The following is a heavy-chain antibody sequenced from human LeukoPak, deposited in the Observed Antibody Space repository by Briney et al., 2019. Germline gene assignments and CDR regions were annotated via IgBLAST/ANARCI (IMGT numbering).Heavy chain of an antibody. CDR3: ASWGRAAAGTPY. CDR1: GFTFSSYS. V-gene: IGHV3-21*01. J-gene: IGHJ4*02. CDR2: ISSNSGSYI. Sequence: GGSLRLSCAASGFTFSSYSMNWVRQAPGKGLEWVSSISSNSGSYIYYADSVKGRFTISRDNAKNSLYLQMNSLRVEDTAVYYCASWGRAAAGTPYWGQGTLVTVSS. D-gene: IGHD6-13*01.